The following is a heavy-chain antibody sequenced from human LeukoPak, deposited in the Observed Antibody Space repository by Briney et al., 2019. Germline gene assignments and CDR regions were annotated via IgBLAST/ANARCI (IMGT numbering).Heavy chain of an antibody. CDR3: AKDPLDY. J-gene: IGHJ4*02. CDR2: ISGSGSNT. V-gene: IGHV3-23*01. Sequence: GGSLRLSCVASGFTFNIYAMIWVRQAPGKGLEWVSGISGSGSNTYNADNVKGRFTISRDNSKNTVYLQMNSLRAEDTAIYYCAKDPLDYWGQGTLVTVSS. CDR1: GFTFNIYA.